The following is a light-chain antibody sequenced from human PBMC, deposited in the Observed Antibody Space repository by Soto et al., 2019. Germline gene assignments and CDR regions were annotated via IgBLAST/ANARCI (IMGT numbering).Light chain of an antibody. Sequence: DIQMTQSPASLSASVGDRVPLTCRASQSISSYLNWYQQKPGKAPKLLIYAASSLQSGVPSRFSGSGSGTDFTPTISSLQPEDFATYYCQQTYSTPGWTFGQGTK. CDR2: AAS. CDR1: QSISSY. J-gene: IGKJ1*01. V-gene: IGKV1-39*01. CDR3: QQTYSTPGWT.